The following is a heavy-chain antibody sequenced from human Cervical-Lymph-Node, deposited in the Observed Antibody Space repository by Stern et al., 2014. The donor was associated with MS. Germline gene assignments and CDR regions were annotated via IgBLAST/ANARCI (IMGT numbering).Heavy chain of an antibody. CDR1: GFTFGDYG. V-gene: IGHV3-49*05. D-gene: IGHD4-17*01. Sequence: VQLMQSGGGLVKPGRSLRLSCTISGFTFGDYGMSWFRQAPGKGLEWVGFIRSKAYGGTPEYAASVKGRFSISRDDSKSIAYLQMNSLETEDTAVYYCSRGDPHYYGDYDLIDCWGQGTLVTVSS. CDR2: IRSKAYGGTP. J-gene: IGHJ4*02. CDR3: SRGDPHYYGDYDLIDC.